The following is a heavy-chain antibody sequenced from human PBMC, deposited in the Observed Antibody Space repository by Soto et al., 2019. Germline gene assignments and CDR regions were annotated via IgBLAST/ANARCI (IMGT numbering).Heavy chain of an antibody. Sequence: QVQLVQSGAEVKKPGSSVKVSCKASGDTLSHYGVSWVRQVPGKGLEWMGGTTAILGTREYAQKFQGRTTITSDEATTTPYMELNSLTSDDTAVYYCAAGDSSDTGDHWGQGTLVTVSS. CDR3: AAGDSSDTGDH. CDR2: TTAILGTR. J-gene: IGHJ4*02. CDR1: GDTLSHYG. D-gene: IGHD5-18*01. V-gene: IGHV1-69*01.